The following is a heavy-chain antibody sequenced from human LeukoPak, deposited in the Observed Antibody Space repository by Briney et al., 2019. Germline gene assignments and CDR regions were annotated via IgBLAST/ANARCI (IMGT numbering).Heavy chain of an antibody. V-gene: IGHV4-34*01. D-gene: IGHD4-17*01. Sequence: SETLSLTCAVYGGSFSGYYWSWIRQPPGKGLEWIGEINHSGSTNYNPSLLSRLNISVDTSKNQFSLKLSSPTAADTAVYYCPRGPPTVTRKKQQRTFRDYFQHWGQGTLVTVSS. CDR3: PRGPPTVTRKKQQRTFRDYFQH. J-gene: IGHJ1*01. CDR1: GGSFSGYY. CDR2: INHSGST.